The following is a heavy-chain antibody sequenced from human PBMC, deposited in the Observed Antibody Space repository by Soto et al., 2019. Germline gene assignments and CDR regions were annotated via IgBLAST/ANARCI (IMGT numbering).Heavy chain of an antibody. D-gene: IGHD2-2*02. Sequence: SVKVSCKASGGTFSSYAISWVRQAPGQGLEWMGGIIPIFGTANYAQKFQGRVTITADESTSTAYMELSSLRSEDTAVYYCARYPGPIVVVPAAIGRFNRFDPWGQGTLVTVSS. J-gene: IGHJ5*02. V-gene: IGHV1-69*13. CDR1: GGTFSSYA. CDR2: IIPIFGTA. CDR3: ARYPGPIVVVPAAIGRFNRFDP.